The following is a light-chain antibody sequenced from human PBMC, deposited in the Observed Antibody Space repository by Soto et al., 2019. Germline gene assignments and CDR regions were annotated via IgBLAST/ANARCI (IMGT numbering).Light chain of an antibody. Sequence: QSVLTQPPSVSAAAGQRVTIPCSGSSINVGDNQVSSYQHLPGTAPNLVVYANDTRPSALPARFSGSNSGTTAKFVITGLQPADEAVYYCGTSDASMFSFVFGPGTKVTVL. CDR1: SINVGDNQ. V-gene: IGLV1-51*01. CDR2: AND. J-gene: IGLJ1*01. CDR3: GTSDASMFSFV.